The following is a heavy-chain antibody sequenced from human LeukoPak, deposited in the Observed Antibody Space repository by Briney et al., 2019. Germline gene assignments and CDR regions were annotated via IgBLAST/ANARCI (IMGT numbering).Heavy chain of an antibody. Sequence: SETLSLTCTVSDGSISSGSYYWSWIRQPAGKGLEWVGRISTSGSTNYNPSLKSRVTISVDTSKNQFSLNLSSVTAADTAVYYCARGGSGWNYYYYYMDIWGKGTTVTISS. CDR2: ISTSGST. J-gene: IGHJ6*03. D-gene: IGHD6-19*01. V-gene: IGHV4-61*02. CDR1: DGSISSGSYY. CDR3: ARGGSGWNYYYYYMDI.